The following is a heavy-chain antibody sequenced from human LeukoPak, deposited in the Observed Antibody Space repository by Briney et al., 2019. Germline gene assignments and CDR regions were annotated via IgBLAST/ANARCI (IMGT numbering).Heavy chain of an antibody. D-gene: IGHD3-10*01. Sequence: SETLSLTCTVSGGSISSYYWSWIRQPPGKGLEWIGSIYYSGSTYYNPSLKSRVTISVDTSKNQFSLKLSSVTAADTAVYYCARETSYYYGSGSYPSGIFDYWGQGTLVTVSS. CDR2: IYYSGST. J-gene: IGHJ4*02. CDR3: ARETSYYYGSGSYPSGIFDY. CDR1: GGSISSYY. V-gene: IGHV4-59*12.